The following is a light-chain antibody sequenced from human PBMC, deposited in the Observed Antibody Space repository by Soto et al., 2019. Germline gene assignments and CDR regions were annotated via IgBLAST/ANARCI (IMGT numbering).Light chain of an antibody. J-gene: IGKJ3*01. Sequence: DIRMTQSPSSLSASVRDRVTITCRASQGISNYLAWYQQRPGKLPELLIYAASPLQQGVPSRFSGSGSGTDFTLTIGSLQPEDGATYYCQRYNSASYTFGPGTKVEIK. CDR2: AAS. V-gene: IGKV1-27*01. CDR1: QGISNY. CDR3: QRYNSASYT.